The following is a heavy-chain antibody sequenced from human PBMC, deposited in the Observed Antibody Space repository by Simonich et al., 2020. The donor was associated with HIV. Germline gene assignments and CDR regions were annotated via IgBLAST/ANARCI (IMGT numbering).Heavy chain of an antibody. J-gene: IGHJ3*02. CDR3: ARAWGDAFDI. CDR1: GFTFSSYW. D-gene: IGHD7-27*01. CDR2: INSEGIST. Sequence: EVQLVESGGGLVQPGRSLRLSCAASGFTFSSYWMHWVRQAPGKGLGWVSRINSEGISTSYADSVKGRFTISRDNAKNTLYLQMNSLRAEDTAVYYCARAWGDAFDIWGQGTMVTVSS. V-gene: IGHV3-74*02.